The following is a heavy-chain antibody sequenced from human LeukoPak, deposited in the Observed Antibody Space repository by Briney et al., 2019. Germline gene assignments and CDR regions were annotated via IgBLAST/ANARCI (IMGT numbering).Heavy chain of an antibody. D-gene: IGHD1-1*01. CDR1: GFTFSSYG. CDR3: ARVPGVQLERRYYFDY. Sequence: GGFLRLSCDASGFTFSSYGMNWLREAPGKGLEWVSSISSSSTYIYYADSVKGRFTISRDNPKNSLYLQMNSLRAEDTAIYYCARVPGVQLERRYYFDYWGQGTLVTVSS. J-gene: IGHJ4*02. CDR2: ISSSSTYI. V-gene: IGHV3-21*01.